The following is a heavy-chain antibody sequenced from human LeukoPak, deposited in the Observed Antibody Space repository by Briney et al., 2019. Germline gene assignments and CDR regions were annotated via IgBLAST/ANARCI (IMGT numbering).Heavy chain of an antibody. CDR3: TRAVGEGWFDP. D-gene: IGHD1-26*01. V-gene: IGHV3-30*04. J-gene: IGHJ5*02. CDR1: EFTFSSYA. CDR2: ISYDGSNK. Sequence: QPGGSLRLSCAASEFTFSSYAMHWVRQAPGKGLEWVAVISYDGSNKDYGDSVKGRFTISRDNSKDALYLQMKSLRPEDTAVYYCTRAVGEGWFDPWGQGTLVTVSS.